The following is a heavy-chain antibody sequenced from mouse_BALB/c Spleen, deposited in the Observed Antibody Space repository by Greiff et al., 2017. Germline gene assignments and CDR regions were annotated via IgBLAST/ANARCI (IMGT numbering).Heavy chain of an antibody. CDR1: GFTFTDYY. CDR2: IRNKANGYTT. Sequence: EVQGVESGGGLVQPGGSLRLSCATSGFTFTDYYMSWVRQPPGKALEWLGFIRNKANGYTTEYSASVKGRFTISRDNSQSILYLQMNTLRAEDSATYYCARDMDYYGSSYVAMDYWGQGTSVTVSS. J-gene: IGHJ4*01. D-gene: IGHD1-1*01. V-gene: IGHV7-3*02. CDR3: ARDMDYYGSSYVAMDY.